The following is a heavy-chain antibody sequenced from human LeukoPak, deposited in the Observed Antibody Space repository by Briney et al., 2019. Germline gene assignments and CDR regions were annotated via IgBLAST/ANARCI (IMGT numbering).Heavy chain of an antibody. CDR3: AREGVGWHYDY. J-gene: IGHJ4*02. Sequence: GGSLRLSCAASGFTFSDYSMNWVRQAPGKGLEWVSRINSDGSSRSYADSVKGRFTISRDNAKNTLYLQMNSLRAEDTAVYYCAREGVGWHYDYWGQGSLVTVSS. V-gene: IGHV3-74*01. D-gene: IGHD1-26*01. CDR1: GFTFSDYS. CDR2: INSDGSSR.